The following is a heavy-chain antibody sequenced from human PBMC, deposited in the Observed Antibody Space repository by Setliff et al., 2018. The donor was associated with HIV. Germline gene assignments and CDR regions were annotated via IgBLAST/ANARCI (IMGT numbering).Heavy chain of an antibody. CDR3: ATSPAAVTPRYFDF. J-gene: IGHJ4*02. CDR2: ISGRGTNT. D-gene: IGHD4-17*01. CDR1: GFTFSNAW. V-gene: IGHV3-23*01. Sequence: PGGSLRLSCAASGFTFSNAWMSWVRQAPGKGLEWVSTISGRGTNTYSADSVKGRFTISRDNSKNTLYLQLTSLRAEDTAVYYCATSPAAVTPRYFDFWGQGTLVTVSS.